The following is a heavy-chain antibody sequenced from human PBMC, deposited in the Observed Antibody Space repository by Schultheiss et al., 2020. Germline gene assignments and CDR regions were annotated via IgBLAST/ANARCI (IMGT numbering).Heavy chain of an antibody. CDR1: GFTFSSYS. CDR3: ASTSCSVGGWYFIDY. Sequence: GGSLRLSCAASGFTFSSYSMNWVRQAPGKGLEWVSSISSSSSYIYYADSVKGRFTISRDNAKNSLYLQMNSLRAEDTAVYYCASTSCSVGGWYFIDYWGQGTLVTVSS. V-gene: IGHV3-21*01. CDR2: ISSSSSYI. D-gene: IGHD2-15*01. J-gene: IGHJ4*02.